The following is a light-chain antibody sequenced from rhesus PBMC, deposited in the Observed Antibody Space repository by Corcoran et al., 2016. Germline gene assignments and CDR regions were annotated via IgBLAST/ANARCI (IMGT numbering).Light chain of an antibody. CDR3: QQYSSRPYS. J-gene: IGKJ2*01. CDR1: QGISRW. V-gene: IGKV1-22*01. Sequence: DIQMTQSPSSLSASVGDTVTITCRASQGISRWLAWYQQKPGKALKLLIYKASSLQSGVPSRFSGSGSVTDFTLTISSLQSEDFATYYCQQYSSRPYSFGQGTKVEIK. CDR2: KAS.